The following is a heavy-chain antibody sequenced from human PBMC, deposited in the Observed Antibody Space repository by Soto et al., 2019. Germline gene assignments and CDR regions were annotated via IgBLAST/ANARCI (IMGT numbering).Heavy chain of an antibody. CDR1: GFTFSIHN. D-gene: IGHD7-27*01. Sequence: PGGSLRLSCAASGFTFSIHNLNWVRQAPGRGLEWVSSISGNSAYRYYADSVKGRFTISRDNAKNSLYLQMNSLRAEDTGVYYCARRPPGALAATDYWGQGTLVTVSS. V-gene: IGHV3-21*06. J-gene: IGHJ4*02. CDR3: ARRPPGALAATDY. CDR2: ISGNSAYR.